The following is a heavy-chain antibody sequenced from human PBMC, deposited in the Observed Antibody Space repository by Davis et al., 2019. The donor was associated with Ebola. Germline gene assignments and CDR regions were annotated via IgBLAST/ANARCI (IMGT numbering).Heavy chain of an antibody. V-gene: IGHV3-21*01. CDR1: GFIFRNYV. CDR3: ARGGWLRFELGPGYYFDY. Sequence: GGSLRLSCETSGFIFRNYVMSWVRQAPGKGLEWVASISSGSYYIYYADSLKGRFTISRDNAENSLYLQMNSLRAEDTAVYYCARGGWLRFELGPGYYFDYWGQGILVTVSS. J-gene: IGHJ4*02. CDR2: ISSGSYYI. D-gene: IGHD5-12*01.